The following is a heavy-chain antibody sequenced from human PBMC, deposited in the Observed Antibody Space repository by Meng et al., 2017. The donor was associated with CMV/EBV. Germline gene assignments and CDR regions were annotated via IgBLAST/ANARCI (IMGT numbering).Heavy chain of an antibody. Sequence: GGSLRLSCAASGFTVSSNYMSWVRQAPGKGLEWVSVIYSGGSTYYADSVKGRFTISRDNSKNTLYLQMNSLRAEDTAVYYCAGPLYPKGTDAFDIWGQGTMVTVSS. D-gene: IGHD2-8*01. CDR2: IYSGGST. V-gene: IGHV3-53*01. J-gene: IGHJ3*02. CDR3: AGPLYPKGTDAFDI. CDR1: GFTVSSNY.